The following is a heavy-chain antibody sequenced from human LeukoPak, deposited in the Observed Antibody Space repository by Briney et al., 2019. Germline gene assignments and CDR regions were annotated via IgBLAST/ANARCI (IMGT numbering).Heavy chain of an antibody. CDR3: ATARGGWYTIGY. CDR2: INHSGST. Sequence: SETLSLTCAVYGGSFSGYYWSWIRQPPGKGLEWIGEINHSGSTNYNPSLKSRVTISVDTSKNQFSLKLSSVTAADTAVYYCATARGGWYTIGYWGQGTLVTVSS. V-gene: IGHV4-34*01. CDR1: GGSFSGYY. J-gene: IGHJ4*02. D-gene: IGHD6-19*01.